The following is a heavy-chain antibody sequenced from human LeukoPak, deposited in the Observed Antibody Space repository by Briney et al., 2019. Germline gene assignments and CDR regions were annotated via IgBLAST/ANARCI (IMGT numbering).Heavy chain of an antibody. CDR3: ARTTRDYYGSGRGGVYFDY. CDR1: GYTFTSYG. CDR2: ISAYNGNT. D-gene: IGHD3-10*01. Sequence: RASVKVSCTASGYTFTSYGISWVRQAPGQGLEWMGWISAYNGNTNYAQKLQGRVTMTTDTSTSTAYMELRSLRSDDTAVYYCARTTRDYYGSGRGGVYFDYWGQGTLVTVSS. V-gene: IGHV1-18*01. J-gene: IGHJ4*02.